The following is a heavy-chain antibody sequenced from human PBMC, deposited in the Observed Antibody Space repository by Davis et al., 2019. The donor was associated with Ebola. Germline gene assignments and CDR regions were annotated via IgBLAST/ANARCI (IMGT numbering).Heavy chain of an antibody. Sequence: GESLKISCKGSGYGFATSWIAWVRQMPGKGLEWMGIIYPGDSDTRYSPSFQGQVTISADKSISTAYLQWSSLKASDTAIYYCASLTYTNASPDPAFDIWGQGTVVTVSS. J-gene: IGHJ3*02. V-gene: IGHV5-51*01. CDR1: GYGFATSW. CDR3: ASLTYTNASPDPAFDI. CDR2: IYPGDSDT. D-gene: IGHD2-8*01.